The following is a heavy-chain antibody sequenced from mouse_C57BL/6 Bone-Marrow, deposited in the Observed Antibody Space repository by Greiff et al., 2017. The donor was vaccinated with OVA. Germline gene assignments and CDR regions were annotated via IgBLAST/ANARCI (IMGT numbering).Heavy chain of an antibody. V-gene: IGHV5-12*01. CDR1: GFTFSDYY. J-gene: IGHJ1*03. Sequence: EVKLMESGGGLVQPGGSLKLSCAASGFTFSDYYMYWVRQTPEKRLEWVAYISNGGGSTYYPDTVKGRFTISRDNAKNTLYLQMSRLKSEDTAMYYCARRHYYGSSYGYFDVWGTGTTVTVSS. CDR2: ISNGGGST. D-gene: IGHD1-1*01. CDR3: ARRHYYGSSYGYFDV.